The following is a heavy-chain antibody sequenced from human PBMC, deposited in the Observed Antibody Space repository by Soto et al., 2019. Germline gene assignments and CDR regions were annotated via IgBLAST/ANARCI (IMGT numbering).Heavy chain of an antibody. J-gene: IGHJ3*02. V-gene: IGHV1-3*01. Sequence: GASVKVSCKASGYTFTSYAMHWVRQAPGQRLEWMGWINAGNGNTKYSQKFQGRVTITRDTSASTAYMELSSLRSEDTAVYYCARDQGYYYDSSWLTDAFDIWGQGTMVTVSS. D-gene: IGHD3-22*01. CDR2: INAGNGNT. CDR3: ARDQGYYYDSSWLTDAFDI. CDR1: GYTFTSYA.